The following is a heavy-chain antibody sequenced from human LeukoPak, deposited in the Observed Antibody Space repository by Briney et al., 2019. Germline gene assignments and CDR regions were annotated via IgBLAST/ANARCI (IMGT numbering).Heavy chain of an antibody. J-gene: IGHJ4*02. V-gene: IGHV4-61*02. Sequence: SETLSLTCTVSGGSINGGSYYWSWIRQPAGKGLEWVGRIYTSGSTNYNPSLESRVTISVDTSKNQFSLKLNSVTASDTAVYYCARTFSSRFDYWGQGTLVTVSS. CDR2: IYTSGST. CDR3: ARTFSSRFDY. CDR1: GGSINGGSYY.